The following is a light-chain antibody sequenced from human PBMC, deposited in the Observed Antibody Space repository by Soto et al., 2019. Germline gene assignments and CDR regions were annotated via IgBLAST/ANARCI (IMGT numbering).Light chain of an antibody. V-gene: IGKV3-11*01. Sequence: EIVLTQSPATLSFSPGERATLSCRASQSVSRSYLAWYQQKPGQAPRLLIYDASNRATGIPARFSGSGSGTDFTLTISSLEPEDFAVYYCQQRSNWPHPFGQGTRLEIK. CDR1: QSVSRSY. CDR3: QQRSNWPHP. J-gene: IGKJ5*01. CDR2: DAS.